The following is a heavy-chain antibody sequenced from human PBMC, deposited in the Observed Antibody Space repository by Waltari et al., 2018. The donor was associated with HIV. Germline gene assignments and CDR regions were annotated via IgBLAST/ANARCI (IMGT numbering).Heavy chain of an antibody. D-gene: IGHD4-17*01. Sequence: QVQLVQSGAEVKKPGASLKVSCKASGYPFTRYGISWVRQAPGQGLEWIGWISDYNDNTKYAQKIQDRLNMTTDSPTSTAYMELRSLRSDDTAVYYCARAPMTTVTSRGFDIWGQGTMVIVSS. J-gene: IGHJ3*02. CDR3: ARAPMTTVTSRGFDI. CDR1: GYPFTRYG. CDR2: ISDYNDNT. V-gene: IGHV1-18*01.